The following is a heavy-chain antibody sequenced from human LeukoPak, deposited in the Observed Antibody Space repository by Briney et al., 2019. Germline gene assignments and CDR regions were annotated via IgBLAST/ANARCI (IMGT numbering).Heavy chain of an antibody. D-gene: IGHD2-2*01. V-gene: IGHV1-2*02. CDR3: AREGDCSSASCQIGY. Sequence: ASVKVSCKASRYTFTGYYMHWVRRAPGQGLEWMGWINSNSGDTNYAQKFQGRVTMTRDTSIRTAYMELSSLRSDDTAVYYCAREGDCSSASCQIGYWGQGTLVTVSS. J-gene: IGHJ4*02. CDR2: INSNSGDT. CDR1: RYTFTGYY.